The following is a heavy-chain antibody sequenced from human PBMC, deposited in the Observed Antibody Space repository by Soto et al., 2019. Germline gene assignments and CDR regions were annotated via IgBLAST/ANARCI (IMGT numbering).Heavy chain of an antibody. V-gene: IGHV3-66*01. CDR3: AMDGFGDYGFFDL. CDR2: LYTGGIT. Sequence: EVQLVESGGGLVQPGGSLRLSCAASGFTVSDNYMSWVRQAPGKRLEWVSSLYTGGITHYTDSVQGRFTISRDNSKNTLFLQMNSLRTEDTAVYYCAMDGFGDYGFFDLWGRGTLVTVSS. J-gene: IGHJ2*01. D-gene: IGHD3-10*01. CDR1: GFTVSDNY.